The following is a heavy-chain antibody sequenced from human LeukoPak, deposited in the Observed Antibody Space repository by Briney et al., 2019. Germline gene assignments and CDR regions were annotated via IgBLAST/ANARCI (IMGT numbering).Heavy chain of an antibody. CDR2: IIPIFGPA. CDR3: ARGGASSGYYY. CDR1: GGTFSSYA. D-gene: IGHD3-22*01. J-gene: IGHJ4*02. V-gene: IGHV1-69*05. Sequence: SVRVSCKASGGTFSSYAISWVRHTPGQGLEWMGGIIPIFGPANYAKNSQGRVTITTDESTSTAYMELSSLRSEDTAVYYCARGGASSGYYYWGQGTLVTVSS.